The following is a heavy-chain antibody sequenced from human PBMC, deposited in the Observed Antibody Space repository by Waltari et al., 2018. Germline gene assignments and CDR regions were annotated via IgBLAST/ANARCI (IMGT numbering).Heavy chain of an antibody. CDR1: GFTFSSYG. J-gene: IGHJ4*02. Sequence: QVQLVESGGGVVQPGGSLRLSCAASGFTFSSYGMHWVRQAPGKGLAWVAFIRYDGSNKYYADSVKGRFTISRDNSKNTLYLQMNSLRAEDTAVYYCARDIPYGDYRIVWGQGTLVTVSS. V-gene: IGHV3-30*02. CDR3: ARDIPYGDYRIV. CDR2: IRYDGSNK. D-gene: IGHD4-17*01.